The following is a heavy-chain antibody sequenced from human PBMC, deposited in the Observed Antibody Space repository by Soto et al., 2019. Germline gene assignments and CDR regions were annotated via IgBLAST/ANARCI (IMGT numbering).Heavy chain of an antibody. CDR3: ARGVAAAGPANWFDP. J-gene: IGHJ5*02. V-gene: IGHV1-46*01. Sequence: ASVKVSCKVSGYTFTSYYMHWVRQAPGQGLEWMGIINPSGGSTSYAQKFQGRVTMTRDTSTSTVYMELSSLRSEDTAVYYCARGVAAAGPANWFDPWGQGTLVTVSS. D-gene: IGHD6-13*01. CDR1: GYTFTSYY. CDR2: INPSGGST.